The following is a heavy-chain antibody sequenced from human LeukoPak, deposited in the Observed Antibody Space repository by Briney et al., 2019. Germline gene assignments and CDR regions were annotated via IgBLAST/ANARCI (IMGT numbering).Heavy chain of an antibody. CDR3: AKDLWVVTEDY. V-gene: IGHV3-74*01. J-gene: IGHJ4*02. CDR2: INSDGRST. D-gene: IGHD2-21*02. Sequence: GGSLRLSCAASGSTFSSYWMHWVRQAPGKGLVWVSRINSDGRSTSYADSVKGRFTISRDNSKNTLHLQMNSLRAEDTAVYYCAKDLWVVTEDYWGQGTLVTVSS. CDR1: GSTFSSYW.